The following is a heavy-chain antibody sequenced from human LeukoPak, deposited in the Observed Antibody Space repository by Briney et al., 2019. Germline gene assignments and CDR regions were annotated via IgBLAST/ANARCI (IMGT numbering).Heavy chain of an antibody. V-gene: IGHV1-69*01. Sequence: ASVKVSCKASGGTFSSYAISWVRQAPGQGLEWMGGIIPIFGTANYAQKFQGRVTITADESTSTAYMELSSLRSEDTAVYYCAREGYCSSTSCPGGYYYYYMDVWGKGTTVTVSS. J-gene: IGHJ6*03. D-gene: IGHD2-2*01. CDR3: AREGYCSSTSCPGGYYYYYMDV. CDR1: GGTFSSYA. CDR2: IIPIFGTA.